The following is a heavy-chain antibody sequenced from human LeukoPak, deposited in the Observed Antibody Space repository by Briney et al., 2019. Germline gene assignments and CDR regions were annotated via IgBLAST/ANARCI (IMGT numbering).Heavy chain of an antibody. D-gene: IGHD3-9*01. J-gene: IGHJ1*01. Sequence: SETLSLTCAVYGGSFSGYYWSWIRQPPGKGLEWIREINHSGSTNYNPSLKSRVTISVDTSKNQFSPKLSSVTAADTAVYYCARGSSNYDILTGYNPIARYFQHWGQGTLVTVSS. CDR1: GGSFSGYY. V-gene: IGHV4-34*01. CDR2: INHSGST. CDR3: ARGSSNYDILTGYNPIARYFQH.